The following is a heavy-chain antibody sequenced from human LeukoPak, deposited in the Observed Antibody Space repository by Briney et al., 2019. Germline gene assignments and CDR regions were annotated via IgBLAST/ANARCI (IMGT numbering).Heavy chain of an antibody. Sequence: GGSLRLSCAASGFTFSSYEMNWVRQAPGKGLEWVSYISSSGSTIYYADSVKGRFTISRGNAKNSLYLQMNSLRAEDTAVYYCARGATQIDYWGQGTLVTVSS. J-gene: IGHJ4*02. V-gene: IGHV3-48*03. CDR2: ISSSGSTI. D-gene: IGHD1-26*01. CDR1: GFTFSSYE. CDR3: ARGATQIDY.